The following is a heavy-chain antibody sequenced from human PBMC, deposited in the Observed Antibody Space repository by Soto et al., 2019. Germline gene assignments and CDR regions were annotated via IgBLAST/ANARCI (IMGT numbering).Heavy chain of an antibody. J-gene: IGHJ3*02. CDR3: AKKGAAAGRAGSFDI. CDR1: GFTFSSYA. D-gene: IGHD6-13*01. V-gene: IGHV3-23*01. CDR2: ISGSGGFT. Sequence: GGSLRLCCAASGFTFSSYAMSWVRQAPGKGLEWVSVISGSGGFTYYADSVKGRFTISRDNSKNTLYLQMNSLRTEDTAVYYCAKKGAAAGRAGSFDIWGQGTMVTVSS.